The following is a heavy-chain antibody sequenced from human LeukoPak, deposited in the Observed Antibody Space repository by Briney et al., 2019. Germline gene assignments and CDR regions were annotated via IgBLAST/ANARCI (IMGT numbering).Heavy chain of an antibody. J-gene: IGHJ5*01. CDR2: IDTTGMT. CDR3: ARAVLATKSEHWFDS. D-gene: IGHD2-8*01. Sequence: SETLSLTCSVSSDSISRSNLHWSWIRQPAGKGPEWIGHIDTTGMTTYSPSLKSRVTISIDTSKNQFYLSLTSVTAADTAVYFCARAVLATKSEHWFDSWGQGTLVTVSS. V-gene: IGHV4-61*09. CDR1: SDSISRSNLH.